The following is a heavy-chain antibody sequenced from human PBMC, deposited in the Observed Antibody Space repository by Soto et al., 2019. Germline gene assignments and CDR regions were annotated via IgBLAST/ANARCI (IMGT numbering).Heavy chain of an antibody. CDR1: GYTFTSYA. D-gene: IGHD3-10*01. CDR3: ARGMDYYGSGRFSYYYYMDV. Sequence: GASVKVSCKASGYTFTSYAMHWVRQAPGQKLERMGWINAGNGNTKYSQKFQGRVTITRDTSASTAYMELSSLRSEDTAVYYCARGMDYYGSGRFSYYYYMDVWGKGTTVTVSS. J-gene: IGHJ6*03. CDR2: INAGNGNT. V-gene: IGHV1-3*01.